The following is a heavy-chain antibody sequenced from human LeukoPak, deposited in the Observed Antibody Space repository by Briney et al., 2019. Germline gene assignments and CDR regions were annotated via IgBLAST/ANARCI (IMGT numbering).Heavy chain of an antibody. Sequence: PGGALRLSCAASGFTFSSYSMNWVRQAPGKGLEWVSSISSSSSYIYYADSVKGRFTISRDNAKNSLYLQMNSLRAEDTAVYYCARGTKTGHDYWGQGTLVTVSS. CDR1: GFTFSSYS. J-gene: IGHJ4*02. CDR3: ARGTKTGHDY. CDR2: ISSSSSYI. V-gene: IGHV3-21*01. D-gene: IGHD1-14*01.